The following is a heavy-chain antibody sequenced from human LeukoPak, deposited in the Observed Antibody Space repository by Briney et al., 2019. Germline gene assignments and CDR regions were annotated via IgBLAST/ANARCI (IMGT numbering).Heavy chain of an antibody. CDR2: ISDSGTGA. CDR3: AKAPILVSGSLDY. J-gene: IGHJ4*02. Sequence: TGGSLRLSCAASGFTFSNYAMSWVRQAPGKGLEWVSAISDSGTGAYYEDSVKGRFTISRDNSKNTLYLQMNSLRAEDTAVYYCAKAPILVSGSLDYWGQGILVTVSS. V-gene: IGHV3-23*01. CDR1: GFTFSNYA. D-gene: IGHD5/OR15-5a*01.